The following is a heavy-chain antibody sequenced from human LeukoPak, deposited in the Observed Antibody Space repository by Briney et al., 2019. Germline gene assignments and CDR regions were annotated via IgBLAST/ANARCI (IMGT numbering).Heavy chain of an antibody. CDR3: SKVYDDILGSYRGYLYY. J-gene: IGHJ4*01. Sequence: GGSLRLSCAASGFTLSSYWMSWVRQAPGKGLEWVSSISGSGGGTYYADPVKGRFTISSDNSKNTLYLQMNSLRAEDTAVYYWSKVYDDILGSYRGYLYYLGQGTLVTVSS. D-gene: IGHD3-16*01. CDR1: GFTLSSYW. V-gene: IGHV3-23*01. CDR2: ISGSGGGT.